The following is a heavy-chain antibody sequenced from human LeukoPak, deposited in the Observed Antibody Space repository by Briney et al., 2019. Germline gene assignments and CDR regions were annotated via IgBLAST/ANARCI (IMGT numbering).Heavy chain of an antibody. D-gene: IGHD6-19*01. CDR2: IIPVFGTA. V-gene: IGHV1-69*01. CDR3: ARMGGWYSFYFDY. CDR1: GGTFSSYA. J-gene: IGHJ4*02. Sequence: SVKVSCKASGGTFSSYAISWVRQAHGQGLEWMGGIIPVFGTANYAQKFQGRVTITADESTSTAYMELSSLRSEDTAVYYCARMGGWYSFYFDYWGQGTLVTVSS.